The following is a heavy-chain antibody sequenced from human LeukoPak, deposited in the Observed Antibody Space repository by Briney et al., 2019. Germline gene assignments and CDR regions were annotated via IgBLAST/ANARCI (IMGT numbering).Heavy chain of an antibody. CDR1: GFTFSNAW. V-gene: IGHV3-15*01. J-gene: IGHJ4*02. CDR2: IKSKTDGGTT. D-gene: IGHD1-26*01. Sequence: GGSLRLSCAASGFTFSNAWMSWVRQAPGKGLEWVGRIKSKTDGGTTDYAAPVKGRFTISRDDSKNTLYLQMNSLKTEDTAVYYCTTDIVGATLQDFDYWGQGTLVTVSS. CDR3: TTDIVGATLQDFDY.